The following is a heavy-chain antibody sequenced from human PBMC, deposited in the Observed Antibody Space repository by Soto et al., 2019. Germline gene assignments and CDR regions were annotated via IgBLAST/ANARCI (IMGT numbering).Heavy chain of an antibody. CDR3: ARAMRVMGFDP. J-gene: IGHJ5*02. CDR2: IYYSGST. D-gene: IGHD3-22*01. V-gene: IGHV4-61*08. CDR1: GGSISSGGYS. Sequence: SETLSLTCAVSGGSISSGGYSWSWIRQPPGKGLEWIGYIYYSGSTNYNPSLKSRVTISVDTSKNQFSLKLSSVTAADTAVYYCARAMRVMGFDPWGQGTLVTVSS.